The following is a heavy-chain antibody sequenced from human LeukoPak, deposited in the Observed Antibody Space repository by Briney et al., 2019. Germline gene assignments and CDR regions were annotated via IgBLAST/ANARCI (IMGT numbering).Heavy chain of an antibody. Sequence: SETLSLTCTVSGGSISSGGFYWTWIRQPAGKGLEWIGRVFTSGSTNYSPSLESRVTISVDTSKNQFSLKLSSVTAADTAVYYCARISRVGNTGYYCDHWGQGTLVTVSS. CDR2: VFTSGST. CDR3: ARISRVGNTGYYCDH. V-gene: IGHV4-61*02. D-gene: IGHD3-9*01. J-gene: IGHJ4*02. CDR1: GGSISSGGFY.